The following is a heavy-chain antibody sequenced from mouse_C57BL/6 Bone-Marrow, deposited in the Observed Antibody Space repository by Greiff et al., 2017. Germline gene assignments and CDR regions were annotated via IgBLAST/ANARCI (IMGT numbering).Heavy chain of an antibody. D-gene: IGHD6-2*01. Sequence: VQLQQSGAELMKPGASVKFSCKATGYTFTGYWIEWVKQRPGHGLEWIGEIFPGSGSTNYNEKFKGKATFTADTSSNTAYMQLSSLTTEDSAIYYGAKPLCSDYSWFAYWGQGTLVTVSA. CDR2: IFPGSGST. CDR1: GYTFTGYW. CDR3: AKPLCSDYSWFAY. J-gene: IGHJ3*01. V-gene: IGHV1-9*01.